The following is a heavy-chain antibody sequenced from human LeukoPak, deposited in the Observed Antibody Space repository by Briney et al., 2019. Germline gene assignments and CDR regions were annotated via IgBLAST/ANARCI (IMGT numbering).Heavy chain of an antibody. CDR1: GFTFSSYG. J-gene: IGHJ4*02. V-gene: IGHV3-53*01. Sequence: GGSLRLSCVASGFTFSSYGMHWVRQAPGKGLEWVSVIYSGGSTYYADSVKGRFTISRDNSKNTLYLQMNSLRAEDTAVYYCARGGDSSGGSCYFDYWGQGTLVTVSS. CDR3: ARGGDSSGGSCYFDY. D-gene: IGHD2-15*01. CDR2: IYSGGST.